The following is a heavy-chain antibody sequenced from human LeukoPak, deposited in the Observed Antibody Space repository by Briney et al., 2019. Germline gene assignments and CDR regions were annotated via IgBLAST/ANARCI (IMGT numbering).Heavy chain of an antibody. J-gene: IGHJ5*02. CDR1: GYSISTGYY. CDR2: VYHSGST. Sequence: SETLSLTCTVSGYSISTGYYWGWIRQPPGKGLEWIGNVYHSGSTYYNPSLRSRVTISVDTSKKQFSLKLSTVTSADTAACYCARGGVVPAAIATWFDPWGQGNLVTVSS. D-gene: IGHD2-2*01. V-gene: IGHV4-38-2*02. CDR3: ARGGVVPAAIATWFDP.